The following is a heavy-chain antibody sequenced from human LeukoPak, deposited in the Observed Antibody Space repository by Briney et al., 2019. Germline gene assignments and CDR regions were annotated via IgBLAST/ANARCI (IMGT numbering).Heavy chain of an antibody. CDR3: ATITISGNVWSFSDLRIDF. CDR2: MYHSGST. Sequence: SETLSLTCAVSGYSISRGYYWGWIRQPPGKGLEWIGSMYHSGSTYYNPSLKSRVSISLDTSKNQVSLNLTSVTAADTAVYYCATITISGNVWSFSDLRIDFWGQGTLVTVSS. V-gene: IGHV4-38-2*01. J-gene: IGHJ4*02. CDR1: GYSISRGYY. D-gene: IGHD6-19*01.